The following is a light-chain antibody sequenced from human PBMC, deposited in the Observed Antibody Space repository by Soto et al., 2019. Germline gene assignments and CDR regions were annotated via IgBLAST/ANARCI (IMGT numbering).Light chain of an antibody. CDR1: QSIIRY. V-gene: IGKV1-39*01. J-gene: IGKJ4*01. Sequence: DIQMTQSPSSLSASVGDRVTITCRAGQSIIRYLNWYQQKPGRAPKLLIYGASSLQSGVPSRFSGSGSGTYFTLPITDLQPEDFASYYCQQRYSTVLAFGGVTKVEIK. CDR2: GAS. CDR3: QQRYSTVLA.